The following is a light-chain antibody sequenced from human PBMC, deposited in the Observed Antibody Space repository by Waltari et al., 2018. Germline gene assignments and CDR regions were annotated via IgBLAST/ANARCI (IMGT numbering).Light chain of an antibody. CDR3: CSYAGTYTWV. Sequence: QSALTQPRSVSGSPGQSVTISCTGTSRDVGGYNYGSWHQQHPGTAPKLMVYDVKQRPSGVPGRFSGSKSGNTASLTISGLQAEDEADYYCCSYAGTYTWVFGGGTKVTVL. V-gene: IGLV2-11*01. CDR2: DVK. CDR1: SRDVGGYNY. J-gene: IGLJ3*02.